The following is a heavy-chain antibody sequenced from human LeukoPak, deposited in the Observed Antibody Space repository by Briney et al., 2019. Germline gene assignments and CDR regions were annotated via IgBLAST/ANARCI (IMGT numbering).Heavy chain of an antibody. D-gene: IGHD1-26*01. V-gene: IGHV1-2*02. CDR3: ARDVSGSYPFDY. CDR2: INPNSGGT. Sequence: ASVKVSCKASGYTFTGYYMHWVRQAPGQGLEWMGWINPNSGGTNYAQKFQGRVTMTRDTSISTAYMELSRLRSDDTAVYYCARDVSGSYPFDYWGQGTLVTVSS. CDR1: GYTFTGYY. J-gene: IGHJ4*02.